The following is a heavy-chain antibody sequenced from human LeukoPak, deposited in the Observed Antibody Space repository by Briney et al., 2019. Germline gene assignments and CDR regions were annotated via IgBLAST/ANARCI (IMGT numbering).Heavy chain of an antibody. J-gene: IGHJ4*02. V-gene: IGHV3-7*01. D-gene: IGHD3-22*01. CDR2: IKQDGSEK. CDR3: AREDYYDSSGYFVDY. Sequence: GGSLRLSCVVSGFTFGSSWMSWVRQAPGKGLEWVTNIKQDGSEKYYVDSVKGRFTISRDNSRNSLYLQMNSLRAEDTAVYYCAREDYYDSSGYFVDYWGQGTLVTVSS. CDR1: GFTFGSSW.